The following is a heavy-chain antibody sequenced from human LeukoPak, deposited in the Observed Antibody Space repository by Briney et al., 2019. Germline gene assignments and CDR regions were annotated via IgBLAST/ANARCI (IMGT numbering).Heavy chain of an antibody. CDR1: GFTFSSYA. J-gene: IGHJ4*02. CDR2: ISGSGGST. CDR3: AKMEAWTTVTGSGVDY. V-gene: IGHV3-23*01. D-gene: IGHD4-17*01. Sequence: PGGSLRLSCAASGFTFSSYAMSWVRQAPGKGPEWVSGISGSGGSTYYADSVKGRFTISRDNSKNTLYLQMNSLRAEDTAVHYCAKMEAWTTVTGSGVDYWGQGTLVTVSS.